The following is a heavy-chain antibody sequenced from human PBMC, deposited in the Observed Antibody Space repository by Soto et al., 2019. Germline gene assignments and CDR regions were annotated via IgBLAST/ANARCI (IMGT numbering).Heavy chain of an antibody. J-gene: IGHJ4*02. CDR2: IFYSGSGS. Sequence: GGSLRLSCSASGFIFSTFGMFWVRQAPGQGLEYVSAIFYSGSGSYYADPVRGRFTVSRDNSKNMFYLQMSSLRVEDTALYFCVRGPSRGSSLFGPLVYWGQGTQVTVSS. CDR3: VRGPSRGSSLFGPLVY. V-gene: IGHV3-64D*06. CDR1: GFIFSTFG. D-gene: IGHD3-3*01.